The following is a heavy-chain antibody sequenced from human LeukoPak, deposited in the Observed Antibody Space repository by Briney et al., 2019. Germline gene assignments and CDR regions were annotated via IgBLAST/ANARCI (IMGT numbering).Heavy chain of an antibody. CDR1: GGTFSSYA. V-gene: IGHV1-69*05. J-gene: IGHJ4*02. CDR2: IIPIFGTA. Sequence: HGASVKVSCKASGGTFSSYAISWVRQAPGQGLEWMGGIIPIFGTANYAQKFQGRVTITTDESTSTAYMELSSLRSEDTAVYYCARDQMVTTSSIYYFDYWGQGTLVTVSS. D-gene: IGHD4-17*01. CDR3: ARDQMVTTSSIYYFDY.